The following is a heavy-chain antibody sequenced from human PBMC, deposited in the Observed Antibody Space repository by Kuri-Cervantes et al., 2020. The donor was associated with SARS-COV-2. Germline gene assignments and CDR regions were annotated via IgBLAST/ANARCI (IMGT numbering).Heavy chain of an antibody. CDR3: ARVGGNWELPFDY. J-gene: IGHJ4*02. CDR2: IYYSGST. CDR1: GGSISSHY. Sequence: SETLSLTGTVSGGSISSHYWSWIRQPPGKGLEWIGYIYYSGSTNYNPSLKSRVTISVDTSKNQFSLKLSSVTAADTAVYYCARVGGNWELPFDYWGQGTLVTAPQ. D-gene: IGHD3-10*01. V-gene: IGHV4-59*11.